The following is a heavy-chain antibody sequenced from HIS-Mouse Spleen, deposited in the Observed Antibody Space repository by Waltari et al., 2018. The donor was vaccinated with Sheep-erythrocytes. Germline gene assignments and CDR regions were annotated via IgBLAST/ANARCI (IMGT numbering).Heavy chain of an antibody. CDR3: ARVASGATFDY. D-gene: IGHD1-26*01. J-gene: IGHJ4*02. CDR2: SSSSSSYI. Sequence: EVQLVESGGGLVKPGGSLRLSCAASGFTFSSYSMNWVGKAPGKGLGWGQSSSSSSSYIYYADSVKGRFTISRDNAKNSLYLQMNSLRAEDTAVYYCARVASGATFDYWGQGTLVTVSS. V-gene: IGHV3-21*01. CDR1: GFTFSSYS.